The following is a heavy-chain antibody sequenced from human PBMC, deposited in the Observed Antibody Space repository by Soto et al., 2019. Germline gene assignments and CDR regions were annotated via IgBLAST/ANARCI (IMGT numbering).Heavy chain of an antibody. D-gene: IGHD4-4*01. J-gene: IGHJ4*02. Sequence: EVQLLGSGGGLVQPGGALRLSCAAPGFTFTNYAMTWGRPAPGKGLEWVSISSGSGSGGSTNYADSVKGRFTISRDNSKNTLYLQMNSLRVEDTAVYYCAKDRDDYRNYVFDYWGQGTLVTVSS. CDR3: AKDRDDYRNYVFDY. CDR1: GFTFTNYA. V-gene: IGHV3-23*01. CDR2: SSGSGSGGST.